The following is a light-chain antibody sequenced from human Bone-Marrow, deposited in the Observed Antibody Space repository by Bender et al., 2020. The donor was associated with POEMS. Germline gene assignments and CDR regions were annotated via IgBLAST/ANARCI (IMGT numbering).Light chain of an antibody. CDR3: SSFTSSVSPYV. CDR1: SSDVGAYNL. J-gene: IGLJ1*01. CDR2: DVS. Sequence: QSALTQPASVSGSPGQSITISCTGASSDVGAYNLVSWYQQHPGNAPKLIISDVSERPSGVPDRFSGSKSGNTASLTISGLQAEDEADYYCSSFTSSVSPYVFGTGTKVTVL. V-gene: IGLV2-14*02.